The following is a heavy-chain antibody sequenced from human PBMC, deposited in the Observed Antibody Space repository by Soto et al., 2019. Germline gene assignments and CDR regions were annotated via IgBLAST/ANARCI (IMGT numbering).Heavy chain of an antibody. Sequence: VKVSCKVSGYTLTELSMHWVRQAPGKGLEWMGGFDPEDGETIYAQKFQGRVTMTEDTSTDTAYMELSSLRSEDTAVYYCATSGLITIFGVVLDVWGQGTTVTVSS. CDR1: GYTLTELS. CDR2: FDPEDGET. D-gene: IGHD3-3*01. CDR3: ATSGLITIFGVVLDV. V-gene: IGHV1-24*01. J-gene: IGHJ6*02.